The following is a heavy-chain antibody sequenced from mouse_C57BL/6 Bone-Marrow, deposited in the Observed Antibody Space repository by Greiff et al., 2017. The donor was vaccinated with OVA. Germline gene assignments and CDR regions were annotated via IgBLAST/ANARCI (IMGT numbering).Heavy chain of an antibody. CDR3: RRGYYFDY. CDR2: IDPTNDYT. V-gene: IGHV1-4*01. J-gene: IGHJ2*01. Sequence: VQLQQSGAELARPGASVKMSCKASGYTFTSYTIHWVKQRPGQGLEWIGYIDPTNDYTNYNQKFKGKATLTADKSSSTAYMQLNSLTSEDSAVYYCRRGYYFDYWGQGTTLTVSS. CDR1: GYTFTSYT.